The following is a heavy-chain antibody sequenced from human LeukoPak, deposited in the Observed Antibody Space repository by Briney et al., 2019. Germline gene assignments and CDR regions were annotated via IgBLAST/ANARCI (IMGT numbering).Heavy chain of an antibody. Sequence: GRSLRLSCAASGFTFSNYGMQSVRQAPGKGLEWVAVIWADGSNQYYADSVKGRFTISRDISKNTLYLQMNSLRAEDTAVYYCARDPHYCSGGSCYSLGFDPWGQGTLVTVSS. CDR2: IWADGSNQ. V-gene: IGHV3-33*01. CDR1: GFTFSNYG. CDR3: ARDPHYCSGGSCYSLGFDP. J-gene: IGHJ5*02. D-gene: IGHD2-15*01.